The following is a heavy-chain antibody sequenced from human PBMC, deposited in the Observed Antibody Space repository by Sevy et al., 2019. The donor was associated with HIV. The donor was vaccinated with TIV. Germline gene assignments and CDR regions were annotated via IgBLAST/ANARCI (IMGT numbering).Heavy chain of an antibody. J-gene: IGHJ4*02. CDR1: GFTFTRYA. Sequence: GGSLRLSCEASGFTFTRYAFHWVRQAPGKGLEWVAVVSKEGTNKYYADSVKGRFTISRDNSRNTLYLQMQSLRAEDTAVYFCARDPHSVPHWGSFDSWGQGTLVTVSS. CDR2: VSKEGTNK. D-gene: IGHD3-16*01. CDR3: ARDPHSVPHWGSFDS. V-gene: IGHV3-30-3*01.